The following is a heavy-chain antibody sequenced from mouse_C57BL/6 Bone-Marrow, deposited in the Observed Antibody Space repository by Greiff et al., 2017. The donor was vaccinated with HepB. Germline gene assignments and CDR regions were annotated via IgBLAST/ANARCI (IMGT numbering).Heavy chain of an antibody. CDR3: AVLYRGFDY. V-gene: IGHV5-16*01. CDR1: GFTFSDYY. J-gene: IGHJ2*01. CDR2: INYDGSST. D-gene: IGHD2-1*01. Sequence: EVQVVESEGGLVQPGSSMKLSCTASGFTFSDYYMAWVRQVPEKGLEWVANINYDGSSTYYLDSLKSRFIISRDNAKNILYLQMSSLKSEDTATYYCAVLYRGFDYWGQGTTLTVSS.